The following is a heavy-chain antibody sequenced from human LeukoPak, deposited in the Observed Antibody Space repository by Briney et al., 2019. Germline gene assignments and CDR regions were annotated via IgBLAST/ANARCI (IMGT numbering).Heavy chain of an antibody. Sequence: SETLSLTCTVSGGSISGYYWSWIRQPPGKGLEWIGYIYYSGSTNYNPSLKSRVTISVDTSKNQFSLKLSSVTAADTAVYYCARTTAMVRGYFDYWGQGTLVTVSS. CDR2: IYYSGST. CDR3: ARTTAMVRGYFDY. J-gene: IGHJ4*02. V-gene: IGHV4-59*01. D-gene: IGHD5-18*01. CDR1: GGSISGYY.